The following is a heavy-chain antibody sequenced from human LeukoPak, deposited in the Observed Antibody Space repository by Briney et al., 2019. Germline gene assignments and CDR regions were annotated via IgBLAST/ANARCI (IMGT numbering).Heavy chain of an antibody. CDR1: GYTFTSYA. D-gene: IGHD1-26*01. CDR2: INTNTGNP. V-gene: IGHV7-4-1*02. J-gene: IGHJ4*02. CDR3: ARGTRLEWELRFTRSKEPIDY. Sequence: GASVKVSCKASGYTFTSYAMNWVRQAPGQGLEWMGWINTNTGNPTYAQGFTGRFVFSLDTSVSTAYLQISSLKAEDTAVYYCARGTRLEWELRFTRSKEPIDYWGQGTLVTVSS.